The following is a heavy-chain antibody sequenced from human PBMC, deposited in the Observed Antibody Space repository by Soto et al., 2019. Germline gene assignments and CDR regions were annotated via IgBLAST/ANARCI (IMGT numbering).Heavy chain of an antibody. D-gene: IGHD2-2*02. J-gene: IGHJ5*02. V-gene: IGHV4-39*01. Sequence: SETLSLTCTVSGGSISSTSYYWGWVRQPPGKGLEWIGSFYYSGSTYYNPSLRSRVTISVDTSKNQFSLKLSSVTAADTAVYYCARGYCSSASCYKVGWFDPWGQGTLVTVSS. CDR3: ARGYCSSASCYKVGWFDP. CDR1: GGSISSTSYY. CDR2: FYYSGST.